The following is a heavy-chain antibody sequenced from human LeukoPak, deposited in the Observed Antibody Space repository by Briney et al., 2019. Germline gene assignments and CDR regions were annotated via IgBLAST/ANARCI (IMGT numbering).Heavy chain of an antibody. CDR2: ISAYNGNT. D-gene: IGHD4-17*01. CDR1: GYTFTSYG. J-gene: IGHJ4*02. Sequence: ASMKVSCKASGYTFTSYGISWVRRAPGQGLEWMGWISAYNGNTNYAQRLQGRVTMTTDTSTSTAYMELRSLRSDDTAVYYCAREVDSSPTVLYFDYWGQGTLVTVSS. CDR3: AREVDSSPTVLYFDY. V-gene: IGHV1-18*01.